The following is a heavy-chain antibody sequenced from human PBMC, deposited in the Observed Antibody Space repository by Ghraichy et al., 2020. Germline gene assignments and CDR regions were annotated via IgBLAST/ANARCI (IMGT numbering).Heavy chain of an antibody. J-gene: IGHJ6*02. V-gene: IGHV3-53*01. Sequence: GGSLRLSCAASGFTVSSNYMSWVRQAPGKGLEWVSVIYSGGSTYYADSVKGRFTISRDNSKNTLYLQMNSLRAEDTAVYYCARARYYDFWSGYYSGYYYYGMDVWGQGTTVTVSS. CDR1: GFTVSSNY. CDR3: ARARYYDFWSGYYSGYYYYGMDV. D-gene: IGHD3-3*01. CDR2: IYSGGST.